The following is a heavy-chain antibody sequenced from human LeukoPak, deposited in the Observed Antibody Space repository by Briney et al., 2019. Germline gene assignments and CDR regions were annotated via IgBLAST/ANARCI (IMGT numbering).Heavy chain of an antibody. D-gene: IGHD6-13*01. J-gene: IGHJ6*02. CDR2: FDPEDGET. CDR1: GYTLTELS. V-gene: IGHV1-24*01. Sequence: APVKVSCKVSGYTLTELSMHWVRQAPGKGLEWMGGFDPEDGETIYAQKFQGRVTMTEDTSTDTAYMELSSLRSEDTAVYYCATGESSSHYYYYGMDVWGQGTTVTVSS. CDR3: ATGESSSHYYYYGMDV.